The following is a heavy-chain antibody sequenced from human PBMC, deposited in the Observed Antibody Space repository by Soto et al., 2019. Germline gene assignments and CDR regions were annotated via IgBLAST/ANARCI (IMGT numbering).Heavy chain of an antibody. V-gene: IGHV4-34*01. CDR1: GGSFSPYF. Sequence: QVQLQQWGAGLLKPSETLSLTCAVYGGSFSPYFWSWIRQPPGKGLEWIGEINHSGSTNYNPSLTRRDTLSVNTSKNQVSQKLTSVTAADTAVYYCARLASGWQYYYFDFWGRGTPVTVSS. CDR3: ARLASGWQYYYFDF. CDR2: INHSGST. D-gene: IGHD6-19*01. J-gene: IGHJ2*01.